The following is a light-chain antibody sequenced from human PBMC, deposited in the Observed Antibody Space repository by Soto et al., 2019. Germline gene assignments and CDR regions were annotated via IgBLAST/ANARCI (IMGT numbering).Light chain of an antibody. CDR3: ASWDDSMTGPV. Sequence: QSVLTQPPSASGTPGQRVTIYCSGSNSNIGSNTVNWYQQFPGTAPKLLIYSNNQRPSGVPDRFSGSKSGTSASLAISGLQSEDEADYYCASWDDSMTGPVFGGGTQLTVL. CDR1: NSNIGSNT. CDR2: SNN. J-gene: IGLJ3*02. V-gene: IGLV1-44*01.